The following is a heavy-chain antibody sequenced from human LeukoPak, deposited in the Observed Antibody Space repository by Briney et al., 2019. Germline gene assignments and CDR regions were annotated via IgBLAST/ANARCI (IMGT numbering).Heavy chain of an antibody. Sequence: SETLSLTCTVSGGSISSYYWSWIRQPPGKGLEWIGYIYYSGSTNYNPSLKSRVTISVDTSKNQFSLKLSSVTAADTAVYYCARDFVCSGGSFYSGRLSRIFDYWGQGTLVTVSS. CDR2: IYYSGST. CDR3: ARDFVCSGGSFYSGRLSRIFDY. CDR1: GGSISSYY. V-gene: IGHV4-59*01. J-gene: IGHJ4*02. D-gene: IGHD2-15*01.